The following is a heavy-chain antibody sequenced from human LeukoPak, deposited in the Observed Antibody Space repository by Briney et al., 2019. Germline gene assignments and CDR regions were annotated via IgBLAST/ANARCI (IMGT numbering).Heavy chain of an antibody. J-gene: IGHJ4*02. V-gene: IGHV4-59*01. D-gene: IGHD5-12*01. CDR1: GGSISSYY. CDR2: IYYSGST. Sequence: SETLSLTCTVSGGSISSYYWSWIRQPPGEGLEWIGYIYYSGSTNYNPSLKSRVTISVDTSKNQFSLKLSSVTAADTAVYYCARSGYSGYDPFDYWGQGTLVTVSS. CDR3: ARSGYSGYDPFDY.